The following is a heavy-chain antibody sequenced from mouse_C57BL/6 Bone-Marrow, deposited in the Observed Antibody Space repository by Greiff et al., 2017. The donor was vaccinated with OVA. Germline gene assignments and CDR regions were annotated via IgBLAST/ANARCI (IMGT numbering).Heavy chain of an antibody. Sequence: EVQLQESGPVLVKPGASVKMSCKASGYTFTDYYMNWVKQSHGKSLEWIGVINPYNGGTSYNQKFKGKATLTVDKSSSTAYMELNSLKSEDSAVYYCARITTVVPTRSRAGYAMDYWGQGTSVTVSS. CDR1: GYTFTDYY. CDR3: ARITTVVPTRSRAGYAMDY. CDR2: INPYNGGT. D-gene: IGHD1-1*01. J-gene: IGHJ4*01. V-gene: IGHV1-19*01.